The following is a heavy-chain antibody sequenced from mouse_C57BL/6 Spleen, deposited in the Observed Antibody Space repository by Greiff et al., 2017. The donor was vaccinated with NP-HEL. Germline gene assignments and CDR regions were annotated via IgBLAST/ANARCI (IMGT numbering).Heavy chain of an antibody. CDR2: IDPSDSYT. V-gene: IGHV1-59*01. J-gene: IGHJ2*01. CDR3: AREQLRLFDY. D-gene: IGHD3-2*02. Sequence: VQLQQSGAELVRPGTSVKLSCKASGYTFTSYWMHWVKQRPGQGLEWIGVIDPSDSYTNYNQKFKGKATLTVDTSSSTAYMQLSSLTSEDSAVYYCAREQLRLFDYWGQGTTLTVSS. CDR1: GYTFTSYW.